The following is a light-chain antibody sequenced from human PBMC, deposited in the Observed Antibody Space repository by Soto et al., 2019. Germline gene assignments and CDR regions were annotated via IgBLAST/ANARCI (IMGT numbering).Light chain of an antibody. Sequence: IVMTQSPATLSVSPGERATLSCRASQSVSSNLAWYQQKPGQAPRLLIYGASTRATDIPARFSGSGSGTEFTLNISSLQSEDFVIYYCQHYNNWPPSITFGQGTRLEIK. CDR1: QSVSSN. J-gene: IGKJ5*01. V-gene: IGKV3-15*01. CDR3: QHYNNWPPSIT. CDR2: GAS.